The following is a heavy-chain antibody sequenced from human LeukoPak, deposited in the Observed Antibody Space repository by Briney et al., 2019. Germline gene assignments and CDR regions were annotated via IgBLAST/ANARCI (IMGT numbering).Heavy chain of an antibody. V-gene: IGHV5-51*01. Sequence: GESLKISCKGSGYSFASSWVGWVRQMPGKGLEYMGIIYPGNSDTRYSPSFQGQVTISADKSISTAYLQWSSLEASDTAMYYCARHQYSGTFYNSFDIWGQGTLVTVSS. CDR2: IYPGNSDT. D-gene: IGHD1-26*01. CDR3: ARHQYSGTFYNSFDI. J-gene: IGHJ3*02. CDR1: GYSFASSW.